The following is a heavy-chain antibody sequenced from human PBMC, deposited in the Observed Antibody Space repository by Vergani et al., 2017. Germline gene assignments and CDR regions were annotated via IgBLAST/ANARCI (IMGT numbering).Heavy chain of an antibody. CDR1: GFSFRNAW. CDR2: IKSTFDRVTT. V-gene: IGHV3-15*07. J-gene: IGHJ6*02. CDR3: TTDPRYCGDGSCYWLRDHHYYGMDV. Sequence: EVQLLESGGGLVQPGGSLRLSCVASGFSFRNAWMNWVRRTPGKGLEWVGRIKSTFDRVTTDYAAAVKGRFTISRDDAKNTLFLQMNGLKTEDIGVYYCTTDPRYCGDGSCYWLRDHHYYGMDVWGQGTTVTVSS. D-gene: IGHD2-21*01.